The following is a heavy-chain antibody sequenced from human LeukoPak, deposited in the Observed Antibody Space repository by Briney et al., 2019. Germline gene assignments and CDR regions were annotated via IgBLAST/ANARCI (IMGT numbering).Heavy chain of an antibody. D-gene: IGHD3-9*01. J-gene: IGHJ4*02. CDR2: VRYDGTNK. Sequence: PGGSLRLSCAASGFTFSSYGMHWVRQAPGKGLEWVAFVRYDGTNKYYADSVKGRFTISRDNSKNTLYLQMNSLRAEDTAVYYCAKARYFDWLDDYWGQGTLVTVSS. CDR3: AKARYFDWLDDY. CDR1: GFTFSSYG. V-gene: IGHV3-30*02.